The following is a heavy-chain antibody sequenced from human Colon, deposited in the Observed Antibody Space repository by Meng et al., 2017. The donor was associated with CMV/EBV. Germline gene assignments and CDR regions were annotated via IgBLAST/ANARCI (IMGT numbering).Heavy chain of an antibody. J-gene: IGHJ6*02. CDR1: GFTFSSYS. CDR3: ARDLALVVPAAIRRSYYYYGMDV. D-gene: IGHD2-2*02. V-gene: IGHV3-48*04. CDR2: ISSSNSTI. Sequence: GESLKISCAASGFTFSSYSMNWVRQAPGKGLEWVSYISSSNSTIYYADSVKGRFTISRDNAKNSLYLQMNSLRAEDTAVYYCARDLALVVPAAIRRSYYYYGMDVWGQGTTVTVSS.